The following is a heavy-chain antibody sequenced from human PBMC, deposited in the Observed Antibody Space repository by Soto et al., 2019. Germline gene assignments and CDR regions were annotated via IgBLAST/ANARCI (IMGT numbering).Heavy chain of an antibody. D-gene: IGHD5-18*01. CDR3: SCDTSAAPPNRFAT. Sequence: SAVQPSSKACGSRFSKNAIHWVRQAPGQGHESMGGIIPIFGTANYAQKFQGRVTITADESTSTAYMEPSSLRSEDTAVYYLSCDTSAAPPNRFATPGQRSFVTVSA. V-gene: IGHV1-69*13. CDR2: IIPIFGTA. J-gene: IGHJ5*01. CDR1: GSRFSKNA.